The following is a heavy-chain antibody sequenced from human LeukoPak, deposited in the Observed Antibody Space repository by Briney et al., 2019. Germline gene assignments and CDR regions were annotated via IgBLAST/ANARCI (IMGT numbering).Heavy chain of an antibody. D-gene: IGHD3-22*01. Sequence: GSLRLSCAASGFTFSGYWMTWVRQAPGKGLEWVANIKQDGSEKYYVDSVKGRFTISRDNSKNTLYVQVNSLGTEDTAAYYCAKGSYYDSSGSFYFDYWGQGTLVTVSS. CDR3: AKGSYYDSSGSFYFDY. J-gene: IGHJ4*02. CDR2: IKQDGSEK. V-gene: IGHV3-7*03. CDR1: GFTFSGYW.